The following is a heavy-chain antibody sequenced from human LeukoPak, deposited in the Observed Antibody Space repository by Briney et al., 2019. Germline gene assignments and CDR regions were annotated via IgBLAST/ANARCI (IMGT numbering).Heavy chain of an antibody. J-gene: IGHJ4*02. CDR1: GYTFSDYF. Sequence: ASVKVSCKASGYTFSDYFIHWVRQAPGQGLEWMGIINPSGGSTSYAQKFQGRVTMTRDTSTSTVYMELSSLRSEDTAVYYCATELAVAGKGEVDYWGQGTLVTVSS. V-gene: IGHV1-46*01. D-gene: IGHD6-19*01. CDR3: ATELAVAGKGEVDY. CDR2: INPSGGST.